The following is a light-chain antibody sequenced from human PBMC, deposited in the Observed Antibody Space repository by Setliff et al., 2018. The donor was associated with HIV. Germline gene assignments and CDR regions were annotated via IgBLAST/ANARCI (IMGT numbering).Light chain of an antibody. CDR2: DVS. CDR1: SSDIGGYNY. J-gene: IGLJ1*01. CDR3: SSYTSSSTYV. Sequence: QSALAQPASVSGSPGQSITISCTGISSDIGGYNYVSWYQQHPGKAPKLMIYDVSKRPSGVSNRFSGSKSGNTASLTISGLQAEDEAAYYCSSYTSSSTYVFATGTKVTVL. V-gene: IGLV2-14*01.